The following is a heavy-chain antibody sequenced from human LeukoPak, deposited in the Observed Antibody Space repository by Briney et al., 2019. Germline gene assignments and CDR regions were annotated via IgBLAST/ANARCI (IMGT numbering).Heavy chain of an antibody. CDR3: ASTLEGATTWFDP. D-gene: IGHD1-26*01. V-gene: IGHV4-61*01. CDR2: IYYSGST. Sequence: SETLSFTCTVSGGSVSSGSYYWSWIRQPPGKGLEWIGYIYYSGSTNYNPSLKSRVTISVDTSKNQFSLKLSSVTAADTAVYYCASTLEGATTWFDPWGQGTLVTVSS. CDR1: GGSVSSGSYY. J-gene: IGHJ5*02.